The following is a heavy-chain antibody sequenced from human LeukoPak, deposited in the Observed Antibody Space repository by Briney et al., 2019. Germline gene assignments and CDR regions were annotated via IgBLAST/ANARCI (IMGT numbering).Heavy chain of an antibody. Sequence: KPLGSLRLSCAASGFTFSSYSMNWVRQAPGKGLEWVSSISSSSSYIYYADSVKGRFTISRDNAKNSLYLQMNSLRAEDTAVYYCHVYDLAAFDIWGQEPIHSVSS. V-gene: IGHV3-21*01. J-gene: IGHJ3*02. CDR3: HVYDLAAFDI. D-gene: IGHD3/OR15-3a*01. CDR1: GFTFSSYS. CDR2: ISSSSSYI.